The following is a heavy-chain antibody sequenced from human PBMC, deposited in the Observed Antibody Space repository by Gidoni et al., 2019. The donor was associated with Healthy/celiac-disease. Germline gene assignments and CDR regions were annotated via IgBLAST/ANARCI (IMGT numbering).Heavy chain of an antibody. J-gene: IGHJ3*02. Sequence: QVQLVESGGGVVQPGRSLRLSCAASGFTFGSYGMHWVRQAPGKGLEWVAVIWYDGSNKYYADSVKGRFTISRDNSKNTRYLQMNSLRAEDTAVYYCARDGGYCSSTSCYVLWYAFDIWGQGTMVTVSS. V-gene: IGHV3-33*01. CDR3: ARDGGYCSSTSCYVLWYAFDI. CDR2: IWYDGSNK. D-gene: IGHD2-2*01. CDR1: GFTFGSYG.